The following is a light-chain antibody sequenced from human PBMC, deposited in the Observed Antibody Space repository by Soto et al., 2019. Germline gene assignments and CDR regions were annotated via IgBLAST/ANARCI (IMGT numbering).Light chain of an antibody. CDR3: SSYTCRNTYV. V-gene: IGLV2-14*01. CDR2: DVS. Sequence: QAVLTQPASVSGSPGQSITISCTGTSSDVGGYNYVSWYQQHPGKAPKLMIYDVSNRPSGVSNRFSGSKSGNTASLTISGLQAEDEADYYCSSYTCRNTYVFGTGTKLTVL. CDR1: SSDVGGYNY. J-gene: IGLJ1*01.